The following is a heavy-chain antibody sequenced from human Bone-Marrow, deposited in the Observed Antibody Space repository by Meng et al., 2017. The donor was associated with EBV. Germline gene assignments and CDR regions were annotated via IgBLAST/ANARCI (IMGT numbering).Heavy chain of an antibody. J-gene: IGHJ4*02. V-gene: IGHV1-69*01. CDR2: LIPMSGAP. CDR1: GGTFNSDA. Sequence: QWQVLQSGAEVKKPGSSVKVSCWTSGGTFNSDAVSWVRTAPGQGLEWMGGLIPMSGAPHYEQKFQGRVTITADESTSTHYMDLSNLRSDDTAMYYCARDSDILTGPGGYWGQGTLVTVSS. CDR3: ARDSDILTGPGGY. D-gene: IGHD3-9*01.